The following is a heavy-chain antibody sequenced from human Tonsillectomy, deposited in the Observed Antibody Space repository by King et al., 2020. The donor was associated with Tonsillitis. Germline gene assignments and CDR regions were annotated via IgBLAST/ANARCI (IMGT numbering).Heavy chain of an antibody. J-gene: IGHJ5*02. Sequence: VQLQQWGAGLLKPSETLTLPCAVYGGSFSGHFWSWIRQPPGKGLQWIGEINNRGSSSYNPSLKSRVAISVDASKNQFSLKLTSVTAADTALYYCARVPFCSSTTCFRGWFDPGGQGTLAT. CDR1: GGSFSGHF. CDR3: ARVPFCSSTTCFRGWFDP. V-gene: IGHV4-34*01. D-gene: IGHD2-2*01. CDR2: INNRGSS.